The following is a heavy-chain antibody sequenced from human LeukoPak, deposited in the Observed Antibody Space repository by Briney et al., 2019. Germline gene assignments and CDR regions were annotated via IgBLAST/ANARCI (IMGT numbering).Heavy chain of an antibody. CDR2: IKQDGSEK. Sequence: GGSLRLSCAASRFTFRSFGIHWVRQAPGKGLEWVANIKQDGSEKYYVDSVKGRFTISRDNAKNSLYLQMNSLRAEDTAVYYCARAFWDSSSWGYYYYYMDVWGKGTTVTVSS. D-gene: IGHD6-13*01. V-gene: IGHV3-7*01. J-gene: IGHJ6*03. CDR1: RFTFRSFG. CDR3: ARAFWDSSSWGYYYYYMDV.